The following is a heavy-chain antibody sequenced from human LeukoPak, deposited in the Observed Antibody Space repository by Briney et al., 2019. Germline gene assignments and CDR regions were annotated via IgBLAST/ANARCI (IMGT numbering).Heavy chain of an antibody. J-gene: IGHJ6*02. D-gene: IGHD1-26*01. V-gene: IGHV1-46*01. CDR2: INPSGGST. Sequence: RWASVKVSCKASGYTFTTYYMHWVRQAPGQGLEWMGVINPSGGSTSYAQKFQGRVTMTRDTSTSTVYMELSSLRTEDTALYFCARNFRGSSNYYGMDIWGQGTTVTVSS. CDR3: ARNFRGSSNYYGMDI. CDR1: GYTFTTYY.